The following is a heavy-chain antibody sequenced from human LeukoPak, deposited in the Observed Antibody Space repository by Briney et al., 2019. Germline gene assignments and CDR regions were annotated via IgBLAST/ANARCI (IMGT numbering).Heavy chain of an antibody. CDR2: IYYSGST. V-gene: IGHV4-59*01. CDR1: GGSISSYY. CDR3: ARGLARSDVGRWS. J-gene: IGHJ5*02. D-gene: IGHD2-15*01. Sequence: PSETLSLTCIVSGGSISSYYWSWIRQPPGKGLEWIGYIYYSGSTNYNPSLKSRVTITVDTSKNQFSLKLSSVTAADTAVYYCARGLARSDVGRWSWGQGTLVTVSS.